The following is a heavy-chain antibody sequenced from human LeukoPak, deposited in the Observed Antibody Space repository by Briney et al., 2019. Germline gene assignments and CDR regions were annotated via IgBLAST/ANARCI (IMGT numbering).Heavy chain of an antibody. V-gene: IGHV4-61*01. Sequence: PSETLSLTCTVSGGSVSSGTSYWSWIRQPPGKGLEWIAYTYYSGSTNYNPSLKSRVTMSIDTSKNQFSLNLNSVTDADTAVCYCAVGVGGDYWKYYFDYWGQGSLVTVSS. CDR3: AVGVGGDYWKYYFDY. CDR2: TYYSGST. D-gene: IGHD1-1*01. J-gene: IGHJ4*02. CDR1: GGSVSSGTSY.